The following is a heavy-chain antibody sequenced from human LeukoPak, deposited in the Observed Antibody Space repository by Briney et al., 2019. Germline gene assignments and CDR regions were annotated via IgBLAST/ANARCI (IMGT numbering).Heavy chain of an antibody. CDR2: INSDGTDI. CDR3: ARVGYYDSSNYYAYFQH. D-gene: IGHD3-22*01. Sequence: GGSLRLSCAASGFTFSSYWMHWVRQAPGKGLEWVARINSDGTDISYGDSVKGRFTISRDNAKNTLYLQVNSLRVEDTAVYYCARVGYYDSSNYYAYFQHRGQGTLVTVSS. V-gene: IGHV3-74*01. CDR1: GFTFSSYW. J-gene: IGHJ1*01.